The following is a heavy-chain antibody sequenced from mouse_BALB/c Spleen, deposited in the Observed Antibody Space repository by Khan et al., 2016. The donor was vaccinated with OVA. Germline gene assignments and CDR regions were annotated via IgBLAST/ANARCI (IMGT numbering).Heavy chain of an antibody. CDR1: GYTFTDYN. Sequence: VQLKQSGPELVKPGASVKISCKASGYTFTDYNMHWVKQSHGKSLEWIGYIYPYNGGTGYNQKFKSKATLTVDNSSSTAYMELRSLTSEDSAVYYCARSRGPGYDDCVDSWGEGTTLTVST. D-gene: IGHD2-13*01. CDR3: ARSRGPGYDDCVDS. V-gene: IGHV1S29*02. CDR2: IYPYNGGT. J-gene: IGHJ2*01.